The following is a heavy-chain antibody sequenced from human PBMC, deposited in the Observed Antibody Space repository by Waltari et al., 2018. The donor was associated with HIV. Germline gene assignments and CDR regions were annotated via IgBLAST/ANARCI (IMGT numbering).Heavy chain of an antibody. CDR2: INHSGST. Sequence: QVQLQQWGAGLLKPSATLSLTRAVYGGSFTGYSWSWIRQPPGKGVEWIGEINHSGSTNYNPSLKSRVTISVDTSKNQFSLKLSSVTAADTAVYYCARKVTADAFDIWGQGTMVTVSS. J-gene: IGHJ3*02. V-gene: IGHV4-34*01. CDR3: ARKVTADAFDI. CDR1: GGSFTGYS.